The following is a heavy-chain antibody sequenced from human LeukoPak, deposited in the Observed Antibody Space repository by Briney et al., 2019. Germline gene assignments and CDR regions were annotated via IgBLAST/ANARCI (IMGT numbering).Heavy chain of an antibody. CDR1: GFTFSSYA. J-gene: IGHJ4*02. Sequence: GGSLRLSCAASGFTFSSYAMHWVRQAPGKGLEWVAVISYDGSNKYYADSVKGRFTISRDNSKNTLYLQMNSLRAEDTAVYYCARGGVGTMIVVVIITWGQGTLVTVYS. D-gene: IGHD3-22*01. CDR2: ISYDGSNK. CDR3: ARGGVGTMIVVVIIT. V-gene: IGHV3-30-3*01.